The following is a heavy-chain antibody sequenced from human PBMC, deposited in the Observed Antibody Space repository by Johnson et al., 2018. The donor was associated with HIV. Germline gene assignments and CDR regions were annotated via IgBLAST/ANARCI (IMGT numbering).Heavy chain of an antibody. J-gene: IGHJ3*02. Sequence: VKLVESGGGLVQPGGSLRLSCAAYGFTFNNDWIHWVRQAPGKGLVWVSRINNDGSVTTYAESVKGRFTISRDNTKNTVYLHMDSLRVEDTAVYYCARGLDIFDIWGQGTLVTVSS. CDR2: INNDGSVT. D-gene: IGHD2-15*01. CDR1: GFTFNNDW. V-gene: IGHV3-74*02. CDR3: ARGLDIFDI.